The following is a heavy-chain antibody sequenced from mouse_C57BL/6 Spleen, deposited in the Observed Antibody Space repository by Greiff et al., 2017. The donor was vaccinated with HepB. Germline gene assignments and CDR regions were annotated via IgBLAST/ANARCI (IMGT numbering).Heavy chain of an antibody. CDR1: GYAFSSSW. Sequence: VQLQESGPELVKPGASVKISCKASGYAFSSSWMNWVKQRPGKGLEWIGRIYPGDGDTTYNGKFKGKATLTADKSPSTAYMQLSSLTSEDSAVYFCAREELPSYYFDYWGQGTTLTVSS. V-gene: IGHV1-82*01. D-gene: IGHD2-1*01. CDR2: IYPGDGDT. J-gene: IGHJ2*01. CDR3: AREELPSYYFDY.